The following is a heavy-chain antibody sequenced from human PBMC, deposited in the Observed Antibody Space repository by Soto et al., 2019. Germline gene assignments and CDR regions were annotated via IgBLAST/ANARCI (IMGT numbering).Heavy chain of an antibody. CDR3: ARRREQSLIDAFDI. J-gene: IGHJ3*02. V-gene: IGHV4-34*01. CDR2: VNPTGST. D-gene: IGHD6-19*01. CDR1: GGSFSGYY. Sequence: QVQVQQRGAGLLKSSETLSLTCAVYGGSFSGYYWSWIRQSPGKALELIGEVNPTGSTKYNPSLKSRVNISADTSTNQFSLNLNSVTAADTALYYCARRREQSLIDAFDIWGQGTMVTVSS.